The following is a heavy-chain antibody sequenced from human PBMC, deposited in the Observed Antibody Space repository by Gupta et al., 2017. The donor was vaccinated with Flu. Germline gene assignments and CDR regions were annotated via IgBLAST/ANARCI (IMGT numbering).Heavy chain of an antibody. D-gene: IGHD3-16*01. Sequence: APGKGLEWVGNIKKDGSQTNYLESVEGRFTISRDNAKNSLFLEMNSLRVEDTAVYYCAREGYGGVTYYGMDVWGQGTTVTVSS. J-gene: IGHJ6*02. V-gene: IGHV3-7*01. CDR2: IKKDGSQT. CDR3: AREGYGGVTYYGMDV.